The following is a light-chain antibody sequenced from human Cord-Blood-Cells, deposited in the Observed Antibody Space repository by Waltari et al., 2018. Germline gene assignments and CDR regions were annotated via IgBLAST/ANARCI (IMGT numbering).Light chain of an antibody. CDR2: GNS. J-gene: IGLJ3*02. CDR3: QSYDSSLSGWV. Sequence: QSVLTQPPSVSGAPGQRVTISCTGSSFNIGAGYDVHWYQQLPGTAPKLLIYGNSNRPSGVPDRFPGSKSGTSASLAITGLQAEDEADYYCQSYDSSLSGWVFGGGTKLTVL. CDR1: SFNIGAGYD. V-gene: IGLV1-40*01.